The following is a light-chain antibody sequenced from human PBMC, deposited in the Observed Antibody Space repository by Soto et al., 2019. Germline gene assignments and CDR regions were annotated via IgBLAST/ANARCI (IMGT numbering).Light chain of an antibody. Sequence: EIVLTQSPATLSLSPGERATLSCRASQSVGSFLAWYQQKPGQAPRLLIYGASNRATGIPDRFSGSGSGTDFTLTISRLEPEDFAVYYCQQYGDSPRTFGQGTKVDIK. V-gene: IGKV3-20*01. CDR1: QSVGSF. CDR2: GAS. J-gene: IGKJ1*01. CDR3: QQYGDSPRT.